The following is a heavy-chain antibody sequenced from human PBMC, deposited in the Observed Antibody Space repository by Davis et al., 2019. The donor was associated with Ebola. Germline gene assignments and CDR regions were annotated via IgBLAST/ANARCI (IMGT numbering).Heavy chain of an antibody. CDR3: ARGIAARPHGWFDP. J-gene: IGHJ5*02. CDR1: GGSFSGYY. Sequence: SETLSLTCAVYGGSFSGYYWSWIRQPPGKGLEWIGYIYYSGSTNYNPSLKSRVTISVDTSKNQFSLKLSSVTAADTAVYYCARGIAARPHGWFDPWGQGTLVTVSS. D-gene: IGHD6-6*01. CDR2: IYYSGST. V-gene: IGHV4-59*01.